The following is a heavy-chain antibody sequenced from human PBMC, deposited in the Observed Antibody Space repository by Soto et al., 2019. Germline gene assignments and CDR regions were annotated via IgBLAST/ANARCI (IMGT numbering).Heavy chain of an antibody. CDR2: IYSGGST. V-gene: IGHV3-53*04. J-gene: IGHJ5*02. CDR1: GCTVSSIY. D-gene: IGHD3-16*02. Sequence: GSLRLSCAASGCTVSSIYMSRVRQAPGKGLEWVSVIYSGGSTYYADSVKGRFTISRHNSKNTLYLQMNSLRAEDTAVYYCARTMITFGGVIARFDPWGQGTLVTVPQ. CDR3: ARTMITFGGVIARFDP.